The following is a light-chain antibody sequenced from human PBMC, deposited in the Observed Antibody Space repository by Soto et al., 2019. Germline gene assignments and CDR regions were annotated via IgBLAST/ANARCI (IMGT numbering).Light chain of an antibody. Sequence: SYELTQSPSVSVAPGQTAMITCGGDNIGTKTVHWFQQRPGQAPVLVVFDDSDRPSGIPERFSGSNSGTTATQTISRVEAGDEADYYCQVWDSSLLHHVFGTGTKVTVL. CDR3: QVWDSSLLHHV. CDR1: NIGTKT. CDR2: DDS. J-gene: IGLJ1*01. V-gene: IGLV3-21*02.